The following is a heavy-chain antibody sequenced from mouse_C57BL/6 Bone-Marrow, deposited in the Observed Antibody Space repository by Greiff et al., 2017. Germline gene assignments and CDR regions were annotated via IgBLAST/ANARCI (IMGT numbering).Heavy chain of an antibody. CDR3: ARWGLRGYARDY. D-gene: IGHD2-4*01. Sequence: QVQLQQPGAELVKPGASVKLSCKASGYTFTSYWMQWVKQRPGQGLEWIGEIDPSDSYTNYNQKFKGKATLTVDTSSSTAYMQLSSLTSEDSAVXYCARWGLRGYARDYWGQGTSVTVSS. J-gene: IGHJ4*01. V-gene: IGHV1-50*01. CDR1: GYTFTSYW. CDR2: IDPSDSYT.